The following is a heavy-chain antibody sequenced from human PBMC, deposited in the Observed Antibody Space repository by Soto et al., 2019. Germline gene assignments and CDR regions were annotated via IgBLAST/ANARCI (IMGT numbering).Heavy chain of an antibody. V-gene: IGHV4-59*01. CDR2: IYYSGST. CDR1: GGSISSYY. J-gene: IGHJ4*02. D-gene: IGHD3-22*01. Sequence: SETLSLTCTVSGGSISSYYWSWIRQPPGKGLEWIGYIYYSGSTNYNPSLKSRVTISVDTSKNQFSLKLSSVAAADTAVYYCARDRGYYDSSGPIDYWGQGTLVTVS. CDR3: ARDRGYYDSSGPIDY.